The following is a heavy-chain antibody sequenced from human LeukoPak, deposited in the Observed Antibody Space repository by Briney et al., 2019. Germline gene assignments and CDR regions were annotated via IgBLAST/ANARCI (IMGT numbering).Heavy chain of an antibody. CDR3: ARALRITIFGVVIGAWFDP. V-gene: IGHV1-8*01. Sequence: ASVKVSCKASGYTFTSYDINWARQATGQGLEWMGWMNPNSGNTGYAQKFQGRVTMTRNTSISTAYMELSSLRSDDTAVYYCARALRITIFGVVIGAWFDPWGQGTLVTVSS. J-gene: IGHJ5*02. D-gene: IGHD3-3*01. CDR1: GYTFTSYD. CDR2: MNPNSGNT.